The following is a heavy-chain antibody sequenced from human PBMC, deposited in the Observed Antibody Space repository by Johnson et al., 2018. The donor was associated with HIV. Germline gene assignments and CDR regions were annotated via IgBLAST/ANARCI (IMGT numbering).Heavy chain of an antibody. D-gene: IGHD2-15*01. CDR3: AREFPYCSGGGCLPAAFDI. J-gene: IGHJ3*02. CDR2: IGTAGDT. V-gene: IGHV3-13*01. CDR1: GFTFSSYW. Sequence: VQLVESGGGLVQPGGSLRLSCAASGFTFSSYWMSWVRQAPGKGLEWVSAIGTAGDTYYPGSVKGRFTISRDNSKNTLYLQMNSLRAEDTAVYYCAREFPYCSGGGCLPAAFDIWGQGTMVTVSS.